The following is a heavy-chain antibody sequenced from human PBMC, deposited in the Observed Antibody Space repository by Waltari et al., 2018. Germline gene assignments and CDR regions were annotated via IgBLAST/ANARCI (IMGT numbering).Heavy chain of an antibody. V-gene: IGHV3-23*03. D-gene: IGHD6-13*01. CDR2: IYSGGST. J-gene: IGHJ4*02. CDR3: AKAYDSESSGWYFFDY. CDR1: GFTFSSYA. Sequence: EVQLLESGGGLVQPGGSLRLSCAASGFTFSSYAMSWVRQAPEKGLAWVSVIYSGGSTYYADSGKGRFIISRDISKNTLYLQMNSLRPEDTAVYYCAKAYDSESSGWYFFDYWGQGTLVTVSS.